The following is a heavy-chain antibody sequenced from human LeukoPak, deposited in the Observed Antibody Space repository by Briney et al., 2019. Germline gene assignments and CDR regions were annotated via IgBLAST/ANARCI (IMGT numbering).Heavy chain of an antibody. D-gene: IGHD2-21*02. V-gene: IGHV4-59*01. J-gene: IGHJ3*02. CDR3: ARDLRCGGDCYAFDI. CDR2: IYYSGST. CDR1: GGSISSYY. Sequence: SETLSLTCTVSGGSISSYYWSWIRQPPGKGLEWIGYIYYSGSTNYNPSLKSRVTISVDTSKNQFSLKLSSVTAADTAVYYCARDLRCGGDCYAFDIWGQGTMVTVS.